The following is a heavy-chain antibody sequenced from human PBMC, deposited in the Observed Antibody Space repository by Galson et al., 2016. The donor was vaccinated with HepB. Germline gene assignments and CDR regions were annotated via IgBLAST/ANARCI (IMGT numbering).Heavy chain of an antibody. CDR1: GDIFRSHW. V-gene: IGHV5-51*01. D-gene: IGHD1-26*01. J-gene: IGHJ5*02. Sequence: QSGAEVKKPGESLKISCLGSGDIFRSHWIAWVLQKPGKGLEWMGLIYPGDSDTKYSPSFQGRGTISADKSLSTAYLQWSSLKASATATYYCASQRFSGSYGWFDPWGQGTQVTVSS. CDR2: IYPGDSDT. CDR3: ASQRFSGSYGWFDP.